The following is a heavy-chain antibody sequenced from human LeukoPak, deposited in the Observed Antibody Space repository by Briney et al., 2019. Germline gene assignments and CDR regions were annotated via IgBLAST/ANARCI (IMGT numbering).Heavy chain of an antibody. CDR1: GGTFSSYA. CDR2: IIPIFGTA. J-gene: IGHJ4*02. CDR3: ARDPSTKYYTDS. D-gene: IGHD2-2*01. Sequence: SVKVSCKASGGTFSSYAISWVRQAPGQGLEWMGGIIPIFGTANYAQKFQGRVTITADKSTSTAYMELSSLRSEDTAVYYCARDPSTKYYTDSWGQGTLVTVSS. V-gene: IGHV1-69*06.